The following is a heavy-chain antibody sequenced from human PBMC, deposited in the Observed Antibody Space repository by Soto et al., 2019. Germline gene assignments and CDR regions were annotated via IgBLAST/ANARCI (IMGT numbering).Heavy chain of an antibody. V-gene: IGHV3-11*01. Sequence: QVQLVESGGGLVKPGGSLRLSCAASGFTFGDYYMSWIRQAPGKGLEWVSYISSSGSSPYYVDSVRGRFTISRDNAKNSLYLQRDSLGAECTAVYYCARAAAARPAACDWGPGTLVTVSS. CDR1: GFTFGDYY. CDR3: ARAAAARPAACD. CDR2: ISSSGSSP. J-gene: IGHJ4*02. D-gene: IGHD6-6*01.